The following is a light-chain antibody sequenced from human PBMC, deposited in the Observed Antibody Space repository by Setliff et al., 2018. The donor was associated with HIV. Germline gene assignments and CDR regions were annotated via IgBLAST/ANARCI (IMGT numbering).Light chain of an antibody. J-gene: IGLJ1*01. CDR1: SSDVGDYNY. CDR3: SSYTSSIPLYV. CDR2: DVS. V-gene: IGLV2-14*03. Sequence: QSALTQPASVSGSPGQSITISCTGTSSDVGDYNYVSWYQQHPGKAPKLMISDVSNRPSGVSNRFSGSRSANTASLTISGLQAEDEADYYCSSYTSSIPLYVFGTGTKVTVL.